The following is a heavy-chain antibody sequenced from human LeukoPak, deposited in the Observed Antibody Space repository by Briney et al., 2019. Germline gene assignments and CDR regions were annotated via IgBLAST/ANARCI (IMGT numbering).Heavy chain of an antibody. D-gene: IGHD2-21*01. CDR3: ARSPSLWGSGDY. CDR2: ISGSGGST. Sequence: GGSLRLSCAASGFTFSSYAMSWVRQAPGKGLEWASAISGSGGSTYYADSVKGRFTISRDNSKNTLYLQMSSLRAEDTAVYYCARSPSLWGSGDYWGQGTLVTVSS. J-gene: IGHJ4*02. V-gene: IGHV3-23*01. CDR1: GFTFSSYA.